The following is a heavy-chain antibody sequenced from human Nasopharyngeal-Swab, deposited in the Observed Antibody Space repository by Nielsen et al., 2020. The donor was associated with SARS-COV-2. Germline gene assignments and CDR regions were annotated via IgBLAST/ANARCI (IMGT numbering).Heavy chain of an antibody. J-gene: IGHJ4*02. Sequence: SETLSLTCTVSGGSISSSSYYWGWIRQPPGKGLEWIGSIYYSGSTYYNPSLKSRVTISVDTSKNQFSLKLSSVTAADTAVYYCARGVNCQWLTRCYYFDYWGQGTLVTVSS. CDR3: ARGVNCQWLTRCYYFDY. D-gene: IGHD6-19*01. V-gene: IGHV4-39*01. CDR1: GGSISSSSYY. CDR2: IYYSGST.